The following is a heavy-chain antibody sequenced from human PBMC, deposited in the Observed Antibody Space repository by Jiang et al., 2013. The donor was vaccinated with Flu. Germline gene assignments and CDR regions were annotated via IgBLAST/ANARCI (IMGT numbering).Heavy chain of an antibody. CDR2: INAGNGNT. Sequence: VQSGAEVKKPGASVKVSCKASGYTFTSYAMHWVRQAPGQRLEWMGWINAGNGNTKYSQKFQGRVTITRDTSASTAYMELSSLRSEDTAVYYCARVQNYYGYPVVLDYGMDVVGPRDHGHRSP. CDR3: ARVQNYYGYPVVLDYGMDV. V-gene: IGHV1-3*01. J-gene: IGHJ6*02. CDR1: GYTFTSYA. D-gene: IGHD3-10*01.